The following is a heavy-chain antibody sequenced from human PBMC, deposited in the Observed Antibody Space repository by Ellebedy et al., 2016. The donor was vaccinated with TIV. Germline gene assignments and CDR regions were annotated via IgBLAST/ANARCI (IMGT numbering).Heavy chain of an antibody. CDR2: IKQDGSEI. V-gene: IGHV3-7*01. J-gene: IGHJ4*02. CDR1: GFTFSNYW. D-gene: IGHD1-26*01. CDR3: ARDKIVGATYFDY. Sequence: GGSLRLSXAASGFTFSNYWMSWVRQAPGKGLEWVANIKQDGSEIYYVDPVKGRFTISRDNAKNSLYLQMNSLRAEDTAVYYCARDKIVGATYFDYWGQGTLVTVSS.